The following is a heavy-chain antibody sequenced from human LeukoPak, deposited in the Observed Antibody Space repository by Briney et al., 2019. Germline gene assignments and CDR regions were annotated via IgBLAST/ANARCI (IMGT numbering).Heavy chain of an antibody. V-gene: IGHV3-30-3*01. D-gene: IGHD3-10*01. J-gene: IGHJ4*02. CDR1: GFTFSSYA. Sequence: GGSLRLSCAASGFTFSSYAMHWVRQAPGKGLEWVAVISYDGSNKYYADSVQGRFTISRDNSKNTLYLQMNSLRAEDTAVYYCAKDRYYGSGNYYREFDYWGQGTLVTVSS. CDR3: AKDRYYGSGNYYREFDY. CDR2: ISYDGSNK.